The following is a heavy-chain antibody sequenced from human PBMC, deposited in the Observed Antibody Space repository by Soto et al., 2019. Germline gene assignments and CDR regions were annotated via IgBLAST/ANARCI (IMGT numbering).Heavy chain of an antibody. Sequence: PGGSLRLSCAASGFTFSSYAMSWVRQAPGKGLEWVSAISGSGGSTYYADSVKGHVTISADKSISTAYLQWSSLKASDTAMYYCARQPQYSGSYDYGPPSYWGQGTLVTVSS. CDR3: ARQPQYSGSYDYGPPSY. V-gene: IGHV3-23*01. D-gene: IGHD1-26*01. J-gene: IGHJ4*02. CDR2: ISGSGGST. CDR1: GFTFSSYA.